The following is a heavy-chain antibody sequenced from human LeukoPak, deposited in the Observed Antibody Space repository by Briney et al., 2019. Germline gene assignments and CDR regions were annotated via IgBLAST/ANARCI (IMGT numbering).Heavy chain of an antibody. CDR1: GFTFSSYD. J-gene: IGHJ6*03. Sequence: PGGSLRLSCAASGFTFSSYDMHWVRQTTGKGLEWVSAIGTAGDTYYPGSVKGRFTISRDNAKNSLYLQMNSLRAEDMALYYCAKSYGGDYMDVWGKGTTVTVSS. CDR2: IGTAGDT. V-gene: IGHV3-13*01. D-gene: IGHD3-16*01. CDR3: AKSYGGDYMDV.